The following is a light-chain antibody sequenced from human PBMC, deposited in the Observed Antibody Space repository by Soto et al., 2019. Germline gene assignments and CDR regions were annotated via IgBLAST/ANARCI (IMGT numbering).Light chain of an antibody. CDR1: QDISNY. CDR3: QQYDNLPPYT. Sequence: DIQMTQSPSSLSASVGDRVTITCQASQDISNYLNWYQQKPGKAPKLLIYDASNFETGVPSRFSGSGSGTDFTVNISSLQPEDIATYDCQQYDNLPPYTFGQGTKLEIK. V-gene: IGKV1-33*01. CDR2: DAS. J-gene: IGKJ2*01.